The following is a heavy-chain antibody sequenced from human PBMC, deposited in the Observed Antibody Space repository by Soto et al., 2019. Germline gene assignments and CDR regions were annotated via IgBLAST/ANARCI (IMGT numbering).Heavy chain of an antibody. CDR1: GGSISSSSYY. CDR2: IYYGGST. J-gene: IGHJ6*02. D-gene: IGHD3-9*01. V-gene: IGHV4-39*01. CDR3: ARHSTGQLRCFGWSTRYYYYGMDV. Sequence: PSETLSLTCTVSGGSISSSSYYWGWIRQPPGKGLEWIGSIYYGGSTYYNPSLKSRATISVDTSKNKFSLKVSSVTAADTAVYYCARHSTGQLRCFGWSTRYYYYGMDVWGQGTTVTVSS.